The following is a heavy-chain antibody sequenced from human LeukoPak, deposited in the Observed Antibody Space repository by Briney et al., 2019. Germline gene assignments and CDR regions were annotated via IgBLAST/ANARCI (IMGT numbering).Heavy chain of an antibody. CDR1: GGSITSGRYY. CDR3: ARDDPMNDAFDI. CDR2: IESTGNT. V-gene: IGHV4-61*02. J-gene: IGHJ3*02. Sequence: SQTLSLTCTVSGGSITSGRYYWSWIRQPAGKELEWIGRIESTGNTNYNPSLNSRVTISVDTSKNQFSLKLSSVTAADTAVYYCARDDPMNDAFDIWGQGTMVTVSS.